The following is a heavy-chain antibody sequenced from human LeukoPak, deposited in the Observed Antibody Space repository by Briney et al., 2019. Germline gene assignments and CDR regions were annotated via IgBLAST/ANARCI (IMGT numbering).Heavy chain of an antibody. CDR3: AREGDYVWGSYRLHYFDY. CDR2: IYYSGST. CDR1: GGSISSYY. Sequence: PSETLSLTCTVSGGSISSYYWSWIRQPPGKGLEWIGYIYYSGSTNYNPSLKSRVTISVDTSKNQFSLKLSSVTAADTAVYYCAREGDYVWGSYRLHYFDYWGQGTLVTVSS. J-gene: IGHJ4*02. V-gene: IGHV4-59*01. D-gene: IGHD3-16*02.